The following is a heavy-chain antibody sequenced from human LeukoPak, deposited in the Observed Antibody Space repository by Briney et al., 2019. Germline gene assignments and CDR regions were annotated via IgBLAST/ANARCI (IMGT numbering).Heavy chain of an antibody. D-gene: IGHD3-22*01. J-gene: IGHJ4*02. CDR1: GSTFSSYS. CDR2: ISSSSSYI. Sequence: GGSLRLSCAASGSTFSSYSMNWVRQAPGKGLEWVSSISSSSSYIYYADSVKGRFTISRDNAKNSLYLQMNSLRAEDTAVYYCARDLGYYYDSSGYDYWGQGTLVTVSS. CDR3: ARDLGYYYDSSGYDY. V-gene: IGHV3-21*01.